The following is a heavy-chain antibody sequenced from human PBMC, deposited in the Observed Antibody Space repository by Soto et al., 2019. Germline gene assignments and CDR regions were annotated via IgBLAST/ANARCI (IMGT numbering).Heavy chain of an antibody. CDR2: IWYDGSNK. J-gene: IGHJ4*02. CDR3: ATLYSGSYWKYFDY. V-gene: IGHV3-33*01. Sequence: QVQLVESGGGVVQPGRSLRLSCAASGFTFSSYGMHWVRQAPGKGLEWVAVIWYDGSNKYYADSVKGRFTISRDNSKNTLYLQMNSLRAEDTAVYYCATLYSGSYWKYFDYWGQGTLVTVYS. D-gene: IGHD1-26*01. CDR1: GFTFSSYG.